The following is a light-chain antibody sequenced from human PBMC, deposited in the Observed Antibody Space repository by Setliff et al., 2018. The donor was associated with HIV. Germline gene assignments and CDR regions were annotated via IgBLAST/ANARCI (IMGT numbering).Light chain of an antibody. CDR2: EVT. V-gene: IGLV2-14*01. CDR3: SSYRSDRNVI. Sequence: QSALTQPASVSGSPGQSVTISCIGSSSDIGRYNYVSWYQQNPGKAPKLIIIEVTNRPSGISNRFSASKFGNTASLTIAGLQYEDEGDYYCSSYRSDRNVIFGGVTK. CDR1: SSDIGRYNY. J-gene: IGLJ2*01.